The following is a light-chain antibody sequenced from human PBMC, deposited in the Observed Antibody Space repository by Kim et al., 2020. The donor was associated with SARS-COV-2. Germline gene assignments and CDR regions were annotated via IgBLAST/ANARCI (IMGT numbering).Light chain of an antibody. Sequence: SPGDSAPLSCWASQSVGNSLAWYQQKPGQAPRLLIYDASNRATGIPARISGSGSGTDFTLTIRTLVPEDFAVYYCQQRSDWPEWSFGQGTKVDIK. J-gene: IGKJ1*01. V-gene: IGKV3-11*01. CDR2: DAS. CDR1: QSVGNS. CDR3: QQRSDWPEWS.